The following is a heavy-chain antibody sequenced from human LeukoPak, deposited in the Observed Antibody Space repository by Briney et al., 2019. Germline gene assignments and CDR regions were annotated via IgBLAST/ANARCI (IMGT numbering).Heavy chain of an antibody. Sequence: GGSLRLSCAASGFTFDDYTMHWVRQAPGKGLEWVSLISWDGGSTYYADSVKGRFTISRDNSKNSLYLQMNSLRTEDTALYYCAKGVGPPKYYYYMDVWGKGTTVTVSS. CDR1: GFTFDDYT. D-gene: IGHD3-3*01. V-gene: IGHV3-43*01. CDR2: ISWDGGST. J-gene: IGHJ6*03. CDR3: AKGVGPPKYYYYMDV.